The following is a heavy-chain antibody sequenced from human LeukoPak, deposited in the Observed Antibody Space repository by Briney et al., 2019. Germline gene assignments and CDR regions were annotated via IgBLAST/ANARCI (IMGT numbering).Heavy chain of an antibody. J-gene: IGHJ3*02. Sequence: GASVKVSCKASGYTFTSYAMNWVRQAPGQGLEWMGWISAYNGNTNYAQKLQGRVTMTTDTSTSTAYMELRSLRSDDTAVYYCARDRHDYGDQNDAFDIWGQGTMVTVSS. V-gene: IGHV1-18*01. CDR2: ISAYNGNT. D-gene: IGHD4-17*01. CDR3: ARDRHDYGDQNDAFDI. CDR1: GYTFTSYA.